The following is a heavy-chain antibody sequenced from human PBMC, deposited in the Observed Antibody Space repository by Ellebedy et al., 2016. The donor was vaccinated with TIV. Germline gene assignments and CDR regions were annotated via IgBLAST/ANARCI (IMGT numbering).Heavy chain of an antibody. CDR2: INPNSGGT. J-gene: IGHJ4*02. CDR3: ARVKGAGYSYVSY. Sequence: ASVKVSCKASGYTFTGYYMHWVRQAPGQGLEWMGWINPNSGGTEYAQKFQGRVTMTRDTSISTAYMALRRLRSDDTAVYYCARVKGAGYSYVSYWGQGTLVTVSS. CDR1: GYTFTGYY. D-gene: IGHD5-18*01. V-gene: IGHV1-2*02.